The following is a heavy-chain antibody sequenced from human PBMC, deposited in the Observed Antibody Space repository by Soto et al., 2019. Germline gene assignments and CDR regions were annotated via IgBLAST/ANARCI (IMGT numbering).Heavy chain of an antibody. Sequence: QVQLVKSWAEVKKPGSSVKVSCLASRGTFNRYAINWVRQAPGHGLEWLGALVPQFGTPNYAQKFQDRVTIVADESTNTTSMELRGLTSDDTAVYYCARQNRDTPMVPFDVWGQGTLVTVSS. CDR1: RGTFNRYA. D-gene: IGHD5-18*01. J-gene: IGHJ4*02. CDR2: LVPQFGTP. CDR3: ARQNRDTPMVPFDV. V-gene: IGHV1-69*01.